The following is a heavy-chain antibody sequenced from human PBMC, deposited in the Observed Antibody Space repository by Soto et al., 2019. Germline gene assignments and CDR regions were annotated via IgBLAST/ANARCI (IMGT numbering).Heavy chain of an antibody. CDR2: IWHHGGNK. V-gene: IGHV3-33*01. CDR3: VSDETQLERRPSYGKDV. Sequence: QMQLEESGGGVVQPGRSLRLSCVASGFTFSHYGMHWVRQAPGKGLEWVAVIWHHGGNKYYADSVKGRFTISRDNARNTLYLQMDSLRGEDTGVYYCVSDETQLERRPSYGKDVWGRGTTVFVSS. J-gene: IGHJ6*02. CDR1: GFTFSHYG. D-gene: IGHD1-1*01.